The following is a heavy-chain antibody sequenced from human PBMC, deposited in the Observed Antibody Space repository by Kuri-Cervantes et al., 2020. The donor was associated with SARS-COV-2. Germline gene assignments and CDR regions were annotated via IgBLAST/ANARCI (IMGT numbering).Heavy chain of an antibody. J-gene: IGHJ4*02. V-gene: IGHV1-69*13. D-gene: IGHD4-17*01. CDR1: GYTFTSYA. CDR3: ARIPYGDSPNLYYFDY. CDR2: IIPIFGTA. Sequence: SVKVSCKASGYTFTSYAMNWVRQAPGHGLEWMGGIIPIFGTANYAQKFQGRVTITADESTSTAYMELSSMRSEDTAVYYCARIPYGDSPNLYYFDYWGQGTLVTVSS.